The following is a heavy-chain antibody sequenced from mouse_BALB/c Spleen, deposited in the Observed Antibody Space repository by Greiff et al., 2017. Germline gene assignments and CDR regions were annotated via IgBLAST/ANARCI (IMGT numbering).Heavy chain of an antibody. J-gene: IGHJ2*01. CDR1: GFTFSSYA. V-gene: IGHV5-6-5*01. CDR2: ISSGGST. CDR3: ARELRYFDY. Sequence: DVKLVESGGGLVKPGGSLKLSCAASGFTFSSYAMSWVRQTPEKRLEWVASISSGGSTYYPDSVKGRFTISRDNARNILYLQMSSLRSEDTAMYYCARELRYFDYWGQGTTLTVSS. D-gene: IGHD1-1*01.